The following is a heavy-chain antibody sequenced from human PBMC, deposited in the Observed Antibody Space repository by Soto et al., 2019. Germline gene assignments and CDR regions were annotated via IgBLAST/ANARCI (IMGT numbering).Heavy chain of an antibody. Sequence: GGSLRLSCAASGFTFSSYGVHWVRQAPGKGLEWVSVISYSGSSIYYADSVKGRLTISRDNSKNTLYLQMNSLRAEDTAVYYCAGLTVTTYYWGQGTLVTVSS. CDR3: AGLTVTTYY. CDR2: ISYSGSSI. J-gene: IGHJ4*02. V-gene: IGHV3-23*01. D-gene: IGHD4-17*01. CDR1: GFTFSSYG.